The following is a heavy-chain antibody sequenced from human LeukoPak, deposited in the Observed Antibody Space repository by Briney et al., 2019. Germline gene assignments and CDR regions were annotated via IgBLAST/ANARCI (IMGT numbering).Heavy chain of an antibody. Sequence: PGGSLRLSCAASGFTLSSYEMNWVRQAPGKGLEWVSYISTSGSPIYYADSVKGRFTISRDNAKNSLYLQMNSLRAEDTAVYYCARDDGSTWSFDYWGQGTLVTVSS. D-gene: IGHD6-13*01. V-gene: IGHV3-48*03. CDR1: GFTLSSYE. J-gene: IGHJ4*02. CDR3: ARDDGSTWSFDY. CDR2: ISTSGSPI.